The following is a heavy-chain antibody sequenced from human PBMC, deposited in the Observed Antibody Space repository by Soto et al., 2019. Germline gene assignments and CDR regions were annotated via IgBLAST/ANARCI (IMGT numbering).Heavy chain of an antibody. Sequence: AGPTLVNPTQTLTLTCTLSGVSLSTSGVSVNWIRQPPGKALEWLALIDWEGDRYYSTSLKTRLTISRDTSKNQVVLRVTDMDPMDTATYFCARGSGTYPNYFDSWGQGTLVTVSS. CDR1: GVSLSTSGVS. J-gene: IGHJ4*02. D-gene: IGHD3-10*01. CDR3: ARGSGTYPNYFDS. CDR2: IDWEGDR. V-gene: IGHV2-70*13.